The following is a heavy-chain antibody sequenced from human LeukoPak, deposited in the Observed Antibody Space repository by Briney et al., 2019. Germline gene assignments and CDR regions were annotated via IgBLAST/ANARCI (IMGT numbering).Heavy chain of an antibody. D-gene: IGHD3-22*01. CDR2: MNPNSGNT. J-gene: IGHJ4*02. CDR3: ARALFVYYYDSSGYYYYFDY. Sequence: ASVKVSCKASGYTFTSYDINWVRQATGQGFEWMGWMNPNSGNTGYAQKFQGRVTITRNTSISTAYMELSSLRSEDTAVYYCARALFVYYYDSSGYYYYFDYWGQGTLVTVSS. V-gene: IGHV1-8*03. CDR1: GYTFTSYD.